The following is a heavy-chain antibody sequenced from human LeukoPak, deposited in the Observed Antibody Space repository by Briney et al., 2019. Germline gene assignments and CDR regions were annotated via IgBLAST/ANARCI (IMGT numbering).Heavy chain of an antibody. D-gene: IGHD5-12*01. CDR1: GFTFSSYS. J-gene: IGHJ4*02. Sequence: GGSLRLSCAASGFTFSSYSMNWVRQAPGEGLEWVSSISSSSSYIYYADPVRGRFTISRDNAKNSLYLQMNSLRAEDTAVYYCARDDKVGTFFWGQGTLVTASS. CDR2: ISSSSSYI. CDR3: ARDDKVGTFF. V-gene: IGHV3-21*01.